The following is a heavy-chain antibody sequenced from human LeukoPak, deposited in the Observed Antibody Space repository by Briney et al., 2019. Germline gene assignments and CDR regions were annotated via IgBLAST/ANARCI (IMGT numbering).Heavy chain of an antibody. CDR1: GGSINYYY. CDR2: IYYSGSA. J-gene: IGHJ4*02. V-gene: IGHV4-59*01. CDR3: ARGLYGSEGIFDS. Sequence: SETLSLTCTVSGGSINYYYWSWIRQPPGKGLESVGYIYYSGSANYNPSLKSRVTMSVDTSKNQFSLKLNSVTAADTAVYYCARGLYGSEGIFDSWGQGTLVTVSS. D-gene: IGHD3-10*01.